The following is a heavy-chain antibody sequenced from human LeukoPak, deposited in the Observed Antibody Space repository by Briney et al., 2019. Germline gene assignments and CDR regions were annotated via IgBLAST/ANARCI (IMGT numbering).Heavy chain of an antibody. Sequence: PSETLSLTCAVYGGSFSGYYWSWIRQPPGKGLEWIGEINHTGSTSYNPSLKSRVTISVDTSKNQFSLKLSSVTAADTAVYYCARGGRSIAARPSRATQNWFDPWGQGTLVTVSS. CDR3: ARGGRSIAARPSRATQNWFDP. D-gene: IGHD6-6*01. V-gene: IGHV4-34*01. CDR1: GGSFSGYY. CDR2: INHTGST. J-gene: IGHJ5*02.